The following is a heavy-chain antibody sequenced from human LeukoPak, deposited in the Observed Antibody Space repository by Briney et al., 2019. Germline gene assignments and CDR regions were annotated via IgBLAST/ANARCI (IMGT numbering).Heavy chain of an antibody. D-gene: IGHD3-3*01. V-gene: IGHV4-59*01. CDR3: ARGVAYDFWSGYPNNWFDP. J-gene: IGHJ5*02. CDR2: IYYSGST. CDR1: GGSISSYY. Sequence: PSETLSLTCTVSGGSISSYYWSWIRQPPGKGLEWIGYIYYSGSTNYNPSLKSRVTISVDTSKNQFSLKLSSVTAADTAVYYCARGVAYDFWSGYPNNWFDPWGQGTLVTVSS.